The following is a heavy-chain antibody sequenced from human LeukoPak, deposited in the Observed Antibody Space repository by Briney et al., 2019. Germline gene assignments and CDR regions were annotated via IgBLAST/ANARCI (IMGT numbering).Heavy chain of an antibody. J-gene: IGHJ3*02. Sequence: GGSLRLSCAASGFTFDDCAMHWVRQAPGKGLEWVSGISWNSGSIGYADSVKGRFTISRDNAKNSLYLQMNSLRAEDMALYYCAKDSSGLRDAFDIWGQGTMVTVSS. CDR3: AKDSSGLRDAFDI. CDR2: ISWNSGSI. CDR1: GFTFDDCA. V-gene: IGHV3-9*03. D-gene: IGHD3-22*01.